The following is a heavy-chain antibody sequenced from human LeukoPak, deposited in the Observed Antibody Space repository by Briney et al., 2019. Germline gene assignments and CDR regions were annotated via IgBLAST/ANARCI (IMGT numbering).Heavy chain of an antibody. CDR2: ISSSGGST. CDR1: GFTFSSHA. V-gene: IGHV3-23*01. D-gene: IGHD4-17*01. J-gene: IGHJ4*02. Sequence: PGGSLRLSCAASGFTFSSHAMSWVRQAPGKGLEWVSGISSSGGSTYYADSVKGRFTISRDNSKNTLYLQMNSLRADDTAVYYCTKRSSTVTPKTYYFDYWGQGTLVTVSS. CDR3: TKRSSTVTPKTYYFDY.